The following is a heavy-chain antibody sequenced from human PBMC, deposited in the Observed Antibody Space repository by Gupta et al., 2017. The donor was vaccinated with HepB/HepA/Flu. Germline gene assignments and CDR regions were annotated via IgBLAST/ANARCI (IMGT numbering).Heavy chain of an antibody. CDR2: ISSSSSYI. V-gene: IGHV3-21*01. D-gene: IGHD2-21*01. J-gene: IGHJ3*02. CDR3: ASILWWLNRDI. Sequence: EVQLVESGGGLVKPGGSLRLSCAASGFTFSSYSMNWVSQAPGKGLEWVSSISSSSSYIYYADSVKGRFTISRDNAKNSLYLQMNSLRAEDTAVYYCASILWWLNRDIWGQGTMVTVSS. CDR1: GFTFSSYS.